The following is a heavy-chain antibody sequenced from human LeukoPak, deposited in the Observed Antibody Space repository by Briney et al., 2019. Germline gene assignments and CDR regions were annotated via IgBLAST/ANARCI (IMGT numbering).Heavy chain of an antibody. CDR3: ARDSITMVRGVITRYGMDV. CDR2: IYYSGST. J-gene: IGHJ6*02. D-gene: IGHD3-10*01. V-gene: IGHV4-31*11. CDR1: GGSISSGGYY. Sequence: SETLSLTCAVSGGSISSGGYYWSWIRQHPGKGLEWIGYIYYSGSTYYNPSLKSRVTISVDTSKNQFSLKLRSVTAADTAVYYCARDSITMVRGVITRYGMDVWGQGTTVTVSS.